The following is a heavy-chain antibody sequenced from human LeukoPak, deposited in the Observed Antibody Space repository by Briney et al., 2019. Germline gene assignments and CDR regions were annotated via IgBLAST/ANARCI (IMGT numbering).Heavy chain of an antibody. CDR2: IKSKTDGGTT. CDR3: TTSNSIMITFGGVIVSDY. J-gene: IGHJ4*02. V-gene: IGHV3-15*01. CDR1: GFTFSNAW. D-gene: IGHD3-16*02. Sequence: PGGSLRLSCAASGFTFSNAWMSWVRQAPGKGLEWVGRIKSKTDGGTTDYAAPVKGRFTISRDDSKNTLYLQMNSLNTEDTAVYYCTTSNSIMITFGGVIVSDYWGQGTLVTVSS.